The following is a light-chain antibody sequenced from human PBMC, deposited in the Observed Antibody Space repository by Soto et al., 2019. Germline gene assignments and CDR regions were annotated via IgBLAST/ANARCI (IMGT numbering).Light chain of an antibody. J-gene: IGLJ1*01. Sequence: QSALTQPASVSGSPGQSITISCTGTSRDIGNYNYVSWYQHHPGKAPKLMIYEVTSRPSGVSDRFSGYKSGMTASLTISGLQPEDEADYLCASYRSANTLVVFRTGTTVTVL. CDR1: SRDIGNYNY. V-gene: IGLV2-14*01. CDR3: ASYRSANTLVV. CDR2: EVT.